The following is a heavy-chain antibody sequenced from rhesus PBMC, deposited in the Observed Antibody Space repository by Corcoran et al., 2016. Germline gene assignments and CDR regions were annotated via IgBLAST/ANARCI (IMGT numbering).Heavy chain of an antibody. V-gene: IGHV4-169*01. CDR2: IYGIGSST. D-gene: IGHD6-13*01. CDR3: ARVYWQLVDY. J-gene: IGHJ4*01. CDR1: GGSISSSY. Sequence: QLQLQESGPGLVKPSETLSVTCAVSGGSISSSYWSWIRQAPGKGLGWIGYIYGIGSSTNYNPSLKNRVTISIDTSKNQFSLKLSAVTAADTAVYYCARVYWQLVDYWGQGVLVTVSS.